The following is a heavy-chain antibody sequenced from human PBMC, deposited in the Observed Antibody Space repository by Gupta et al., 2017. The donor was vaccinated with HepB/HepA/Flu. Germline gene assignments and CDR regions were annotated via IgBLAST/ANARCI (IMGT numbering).Heavy chain of an antibody. J-gene: IGHJ6*02. V-gene: IGHV3-23*01. CDR2: ISGSGGST. D-gene: IGHD4-17*01. CDR1: GFTFSSYA. Sequence: EVQLLESGGGLVQPVGSLRLSCAASGFTFSSYAMSWVRQAPGKGLEWVSAISGSGGSTYYADSVKGRFTISRDNSKNTLYLQMNSLRAEDTAVYYCAKDPEDDYGDYYGMDVWGQGTTVTVSS. CDR3: AKDPEDDYGDYYGMDV.